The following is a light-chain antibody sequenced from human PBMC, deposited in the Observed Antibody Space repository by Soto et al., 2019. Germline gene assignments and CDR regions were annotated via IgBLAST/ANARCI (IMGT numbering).Light chain of an antibody. V-gene: IGKV1-39*01. CDR1: QGISSY. Sequence: DIQLTQSPSYMSESXRARVTITXXVSQGISSYLNWYRQKPGKVPKLLIYAASTLQSGVPSRFSGSGSGTDFTLTISSLQPEDFATYYCQQSYSTPFTFGPGTKVDI. CDR3: QQSYSTPFT. CDR2: AAS. J-gene: IGKJ3*01.